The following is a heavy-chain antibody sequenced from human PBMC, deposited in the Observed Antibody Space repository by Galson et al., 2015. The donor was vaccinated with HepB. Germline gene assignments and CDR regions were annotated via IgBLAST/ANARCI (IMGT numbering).Heavy chain of an antibody. Sequence: SLRLSCAASGLTLSTYDMSWVRQAPGKGLEWISGISQSDISTHYAEPVKDRFTISRHKSKNILYLQMNRLRVGDTAIYFCAKGSPTSFYNYYMDVWGKGTTVIVSS. J-gene: IGHJ6*03. CDR3: AKGSPTSFYNYYMDV. CDR1: GLTLSTYD. CDR2: ISQSDIST. V-gene: IGHV3-23*01. D-gene: IGHD1-1*01.